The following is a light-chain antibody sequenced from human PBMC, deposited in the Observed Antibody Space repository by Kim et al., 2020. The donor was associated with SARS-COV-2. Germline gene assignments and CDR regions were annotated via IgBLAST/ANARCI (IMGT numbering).Light chain of an antibody. CDR1: SSDVGNYY. Sequence: GQEVTTSSSGGSSDVGNYYVYWYQQPPGAAPRLLIYDTNTRPSGIPDRFSGSQSGTSGTLRISELQTGDEADYYCATWDNSRNVGLFGGGTQLTVL. CDR3: ATWDNSRNVGL. CDR2: DTN. V-gene: IGLV1-51*01. J-gene: IGLJ2*01.